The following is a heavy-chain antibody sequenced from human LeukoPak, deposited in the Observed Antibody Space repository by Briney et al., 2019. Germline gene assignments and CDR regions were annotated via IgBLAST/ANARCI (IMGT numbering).Heavy chain of an antibody. CDR2: IYYSGST. CDR3: ARGGYSSSWYLNY. CDR1: GGSISCYY. J-gene: IGHJ4*02. V-gene: IGHV4-59*01. D-gene: IGHD6-13*01. Sequence: SETLSLTCTVSGGSISCYYWSWLRQPPGKGLEGIGYIYYSGSTNYNPSLKSRVTISVDTSKNQFSLKLSSVTAADTAVYYCARGGYSSSWYLNYWGQGTLVTVSS.